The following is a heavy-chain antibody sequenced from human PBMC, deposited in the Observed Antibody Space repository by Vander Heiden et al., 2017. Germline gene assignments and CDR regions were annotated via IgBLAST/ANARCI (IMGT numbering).Heavy chain of an antibody. V-gene: IGHV4-39*01. CDR1: GASISFSSYY. Sequence: QLQLQESGPGLVKPSETLSLTCSVSGASISFSSYYWGWIRQPPGKGLERIGNLFFTWKPYLHPSPRSRVPRCVDKAENQFSLSLSSMTAADTAVYYCVRAQDEYRGSWYGLSEFYWGQGALVTVSP. J-gene: IGHJ4*02. CDR3: VRAQDEYRGSWYGLSEFY. D-gene: IGHD6-13*01. CDR2: LFFTWKP.